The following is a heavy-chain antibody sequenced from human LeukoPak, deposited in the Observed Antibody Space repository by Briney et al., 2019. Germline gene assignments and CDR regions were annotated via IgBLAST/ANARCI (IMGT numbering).Heavy chain of an antibody. CDR3: ARESGITMVRGVLDY. V-gene: IGHV4-39*02. Sequence: PSETLSLTCIVSGGSISSSDYYWGWIRQPPGKGLEWIGSIYYSGSTYYNPSLKSRVTISVDTSKNQFSLKLSSVTAADRAVYYCARESGITMVRGVLDYWGQGTLVTVSS. J-gene: IGHJ4*02. CDR1: GGSISSSDYY. CDR2: IYYSGST. D-gene: IGHD3-10*01.